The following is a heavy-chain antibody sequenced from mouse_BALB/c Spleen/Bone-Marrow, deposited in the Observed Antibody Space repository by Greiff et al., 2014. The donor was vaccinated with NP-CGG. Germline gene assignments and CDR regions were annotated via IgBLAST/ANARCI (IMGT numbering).Heavy chain of an antibody. J-gene: IGHJ2*01. CDR1: GYTFTSYV. Sequence: EVQLVESGPELVKPGASVKMSCKASGYTFTSYVMHWVKQKPGQGLEWIGYINPYNDGTKYNEKFKGKATLTSDKSSSTAYMELSSLTSEDSAVYYCARPRQLGLPYYFDYWGQSTTLTVSS. D-gene: IGHD3-2*01. V-gene: IGHV1-14*01. CDR3: ARPRQLGLPYYFDY. CDR2: INPYNDGT.